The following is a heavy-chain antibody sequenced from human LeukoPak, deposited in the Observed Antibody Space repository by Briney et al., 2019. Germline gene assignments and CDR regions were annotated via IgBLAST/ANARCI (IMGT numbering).Heavy chain of an antibody. CDR2: IHYTGST. V-gene: IGHV4-59*01. CDR1: GGAISGDY. J-gene: IGHJ4*02. D-gene: IGHD1-26*01. CDR3: ARLQGGSTAVFDY. Sequence: PSETLSLTCSGSGGAISGDYWSWIRHPPGTGLEWVGYIHYTGSTNYNPSFKSRVTISVDTSKNQFSLKLNSVTAADTAVYYCARLQGGSTAVFDYWGQGTLVSVSS.